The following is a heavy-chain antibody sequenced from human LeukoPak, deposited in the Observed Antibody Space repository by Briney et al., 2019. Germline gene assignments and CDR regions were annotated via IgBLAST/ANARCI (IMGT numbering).Heavy chain of an antibody. Sequence: ASVKVSCKASGYTFTSYGISWVRQAPGQGLEWMGWISAYNGSTNYAQKLQGRVTMTTDTSTSTAYMELRSLRSDDTAVYYCARGPAGQQLVLSWFDPWGQGTLVTVSS. CDR2: ISAYNGST. J-gene: IGHJ5*02. CDR1: GYTFTSYG. D-gene: IGHD6-13*01. V-gene: IGHV1-18*04. CDR3: ARGPAGQQLVLSWFDP.